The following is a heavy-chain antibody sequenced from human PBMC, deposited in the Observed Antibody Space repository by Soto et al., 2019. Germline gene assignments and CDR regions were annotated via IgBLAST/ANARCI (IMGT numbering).Heavy chain of an antibody. CDR1: GYTFTSYG. CDR2: ISAYNGNT. Sequence: ASVKVSCKASGYTFTSYGISWVRQAPGQGLEWMGWISAYNGNTNYAQKLQGRVTMTTDTSTSTAYMELRSLRSDDTAVYYCARDLRVWAVAGHKWFDPWGQGILVTVSS. J-gene: IGHJ5*02. V-gene: IGHV1-18*04. D-gene: IGHD6-19*01. CDR3: ARDLRVWAVAGHKWFDP.